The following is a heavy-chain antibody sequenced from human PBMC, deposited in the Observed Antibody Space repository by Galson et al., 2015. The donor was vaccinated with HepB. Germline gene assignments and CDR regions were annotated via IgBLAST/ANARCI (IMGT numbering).Heavy chain of an antibody. Sequence: QSGAEVKKPGASVKVSCKASGYTFTSYGISWVQQAPGQGLEWMGWISAYNGNTNYAQKLQGRVTMTTDTSTSTAYMELRSLRSDDTAVYYCASGYYDILTGYSAQPVFDYWGQGTLVTVSS. CDR2: ISAYNGNT. D-gene: IGHD3-9*01. V-gene: IGHV1-18*04. CDR3: ASGYYDILTGYSAQPVFDY. J-gene: IGHJ4*02. CDR1: GYTFTSYG.